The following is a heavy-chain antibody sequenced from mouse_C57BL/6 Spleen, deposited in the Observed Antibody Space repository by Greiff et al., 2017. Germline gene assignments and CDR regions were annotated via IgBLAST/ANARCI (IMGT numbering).Heavy chain of an antibody. J-gene: IGHJ3*01. D-gene: IGHD2-2*01. CDR1: GYTFTSYW. Sequence: QVHVKQPGTELVKPGASVKLSCKASGYTFTSYWMHWVKQRPGQGLEWIGNINPSNGGTNYNEKFKSKATLTVDKSSSTAYMQLSSLTSEDSAVYYCARWSIDAYDEGFAYWGQGTLVTVSA. CDR2: INPSNGGT. CDR3: ARWSIDAYDEGFAY. V-gene: IGHV1-53*01.